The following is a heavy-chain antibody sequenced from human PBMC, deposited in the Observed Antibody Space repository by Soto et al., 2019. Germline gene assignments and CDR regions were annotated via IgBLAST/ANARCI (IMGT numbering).Heavy chain of an antibody. Sequence: QITLKESGPALVKPTQTLTLTCTFSGFSLSTRGVSVGWIRQPPGKAVEWLELIYWDDDKGYSPSLKSRLTITKDTSKHHGVLTLTNMDLVDTATYFSAHWFQHLVFDYRGQGTLVNV. CDR2: IYWDDDK. D-gene: IGHD6-13*01. CDR1: GFSLSTRGVS. V-gene: IGHV2-5*02. J-gene: IGHJ4*02. CDR3: AHWFQHLVFDY.